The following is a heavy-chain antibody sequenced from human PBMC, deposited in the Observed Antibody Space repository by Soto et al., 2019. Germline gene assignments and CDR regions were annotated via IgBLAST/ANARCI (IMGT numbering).Heavy chain of an antibody. CDR2: IKQDGSET. CDR1: GFTFSAYW. J-gene: IGHJ4*02. V-gene: IGHV3-7*01. Sequence: EVQLVESGGGLVQPGGSLRLSCVASGFTFSAYWMTWVRQAPGKGLEWLANIKQDGSETPDLDGRFAISRDNAKNSLYLQLSSLRAEDTAVYYCARLRGDYFDNWGQGTLVTVSS. CDR3: ARLRGDYFDN.